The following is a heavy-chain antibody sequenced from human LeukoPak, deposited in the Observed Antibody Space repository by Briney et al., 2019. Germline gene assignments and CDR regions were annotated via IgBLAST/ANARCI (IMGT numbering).Heavy chain of an antibody. CDR2: IRYDGSEK. Sequence: PGGSLRLSCGASGFTFSSYGMHWVRQAPGKGLEWVTFIRYDGSEKYYADSVKGRFTISRDNSKNTLYLQMNSLRAEDTAVYYCAKGSYQCSSSSCPQYYYFMDVWGKGTTVTVSS. CDR3: AKGSYQCSSSSCPQYYYFMDV. D-gene: IGHD2-2*01. J-gene: IGHJ6*03. CDR1: GFTFSSYG. V-gene: IGHV3-30*02.